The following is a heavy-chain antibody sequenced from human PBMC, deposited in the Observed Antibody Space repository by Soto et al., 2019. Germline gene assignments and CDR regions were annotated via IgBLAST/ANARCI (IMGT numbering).Heavy chain of an antibody. V-gene: IGHV1-69*13. Sequence: SVKVSCKASGYTFTSYGISWVRQAPGQGLEWMGWIIPIFGTANYAQKFQGRVTITADESTSTAYMELSSLRSEDTAVYYCARPGYHTASYGMDVWRQGTTATVSS. D-gene: IGHD5-18*01. CDR1: GYTFTSYG. J-gene: IGHJ6*02. CDR2: IIPIFGTA. CDR3: ARPGYHTASYGMDV.